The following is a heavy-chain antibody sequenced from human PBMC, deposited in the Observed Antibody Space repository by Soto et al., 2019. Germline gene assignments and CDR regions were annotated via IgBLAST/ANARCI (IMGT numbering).Heavy chain of an antibody. Sequence: EVQLVESGGGLVQPGGSLRLSCAASGFTFSSYWMSWVRQAPGKGPEWVANIKPDGSERYYVDSVRGRFTISRDNARNSLYLQMNSLRAEDTAVYYCARDEARPLGYWGQGTLVTVSS. D-gene: IGHD6-6*01. CDR2: IKPDGSER. CDR1: GFTFSSYW. J-gene: IGHJ4*02. V-gene: IGHV3-7*01. CDR3: ARDEARPLGY.